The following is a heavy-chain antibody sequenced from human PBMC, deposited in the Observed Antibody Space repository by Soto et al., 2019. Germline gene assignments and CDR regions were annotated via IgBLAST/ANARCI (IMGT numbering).Heavy chain of an antibody. J-gene: IGHJ3*02. V-gene: IGHV4-61*01. CDR2: IYNSGST. CDR3: ARGSRGYDPFDAFDM. D-gene: IGHD5-12*01. Sequence: QVQLQESGPGLVKASETLSLTCTVPGGSVSSASHYWHWIRQPPGKGLEWIGYIYNSGSTNYNPSLKSRVTISVDTSKNQFSLKLSSVSAADTAVYYCARGSRGYDPFDAFDMWGQGTMVTVSS. CDR1: GGSVSSASHY.